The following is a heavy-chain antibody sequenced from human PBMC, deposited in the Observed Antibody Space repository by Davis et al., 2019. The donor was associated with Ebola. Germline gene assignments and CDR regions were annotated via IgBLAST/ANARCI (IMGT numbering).Heavy chain of an antibody. J-gene: IGHJ2*01. V-gene: IGHV3-23*01. Sequence: GESLKISCEASGFAFSIHAMSWVRQAPGKGLEWVSAISGSGGSTYYADSVKGRFTVSRDNAKNSLYLQMNSLRAEDTAVYYCVRDPALVVTGGGWFFGLWGRGTLVSVSS. D-gene: IGHD2-21*02. CDR1: GFAFSIHA. CDR2: ISGSGGST. CDR3: VRDPALVVTGGGWFFGL.